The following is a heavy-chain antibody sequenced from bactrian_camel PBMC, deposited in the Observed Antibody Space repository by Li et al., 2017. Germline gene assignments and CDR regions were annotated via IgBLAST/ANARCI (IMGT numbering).Heavy chain of an antibody. J-gene: IGHJ4*01. D-gene: IGHD7*01. Sequence: VQLVESGGGSVQAGGPLKLSCVVSGDVDSIGYVAWFRQAPGKEREGVAAIYTGGTTHYVDSVKDRFTLSQDNTKNTVYLQMNSLKPEDTGMYFCAEGLWQCSYPGGTWLSGANYWGQGTQVTVS. V-gene: IGHV3S53*01. CDR1: GDVDSIGY. CDR3: AEGLWQCSYPGGTWLSGANY. CDR2: IYTGGTT.